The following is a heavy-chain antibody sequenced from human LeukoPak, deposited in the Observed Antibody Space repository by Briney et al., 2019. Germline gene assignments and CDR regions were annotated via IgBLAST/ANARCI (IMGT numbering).Heavy chain of an antibody. CDR3: ARAGIVVVPAAIQPGAFDI. D-gene: IGHD2-2*02. J-gene: IGHJ3*02. V-gene: IGHV4-31*03. CDR2: IYYSGST. Sequence: SQTLSLTCTVSGGSISSGGYYWSWIRQHPGKGLEWIGYIYYSGSTYYNPSLKSRVTISVDTSKNQFSLKLSSVTAADTAVYYCARAGIVVVPAAIQPGAFDIWGQGTMVTVSS. CDR1: GGSISSGGYY.